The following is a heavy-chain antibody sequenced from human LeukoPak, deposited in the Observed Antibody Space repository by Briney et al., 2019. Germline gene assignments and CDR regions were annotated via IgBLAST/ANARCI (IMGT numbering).Heavy chain of an antibody. CDR1: GFTVSSNY. Sequence: GGSLRLSCAASGFTVSSNYMSWVRQAPGKGLEWVSVIYSGGSTYYADSVKGRFTISRDNSKNTLYLQMNSLRAENTAVYYCARGRYYDFWSGYRGYYFDYWGQGTLVTVSS. CDR2: IYSGGST. D-gene: IGHD3-3*01. J-gene: IGHJ4*02. V-gene: IGHV3-66*02. CDR3: ARGRYYDFWSGYRGYYFDY.